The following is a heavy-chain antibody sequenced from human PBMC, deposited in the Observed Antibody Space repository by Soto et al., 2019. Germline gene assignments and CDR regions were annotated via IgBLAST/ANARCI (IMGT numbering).Heavy chain of an antibody. CDR3: ARDPGRVGDYGVWFDP. V-gene: IGHV1-69*13. J-gene: IGHJ5*02. Sequence: AASVKVSCKASGGTFSSYAISWVRQAPGQGLEWMGGIIPIFGTANYAQKFQGRVTITADESTSTAYMELSSLRSEDTAVYYCARDPGRVGDYGVWFDPWGQGTLVTVSS. CDR1: GGTFSSYA. D-gene: IGHD4-17*01. CDR2: IIPIFGTA.